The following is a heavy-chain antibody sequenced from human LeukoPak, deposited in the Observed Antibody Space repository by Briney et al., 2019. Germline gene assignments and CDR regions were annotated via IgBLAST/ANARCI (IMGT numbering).Heavy chain of an antibody. J-gene: IGHJ4*02. D-gene: IGHD3-10*01. V-gene: IGHV3-23*01. CDR3: AKTYGSGSYFDY. CDR1: GFTFNSYA. Sequence: GGSLRLSCAASGFTFNSYAMSWVRQAPGKGLEWVSAISGSGGSTYYADSVKGRFTISRDNSKNTLYLQMNSLRAEDTAVYYCAKTYGSGSYFDYWGQGTLVTVSS. CDR2: ISGSGGST.